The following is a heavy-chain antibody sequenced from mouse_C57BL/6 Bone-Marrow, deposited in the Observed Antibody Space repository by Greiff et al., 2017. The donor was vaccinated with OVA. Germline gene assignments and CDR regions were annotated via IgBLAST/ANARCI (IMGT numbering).Heavy chain of an antibody. CDR3: ARLRQYYGSSYSWFAY. CDR1: GYTFTDYY. CDR2: INPNNGGT. V-gene: IGHV1-26*01. Sequence: EVQLQQSGPELVKPGASVKISCKASGYTFTDYYMNWVKQSHGKSLEWIGDINPNNGGTSYNQKFKGKATLTVDKSSSTAYMELRSLTSEDSAVYYCARLRQYYGSSYSWFAYWGQGTLVTVSA. J-gene: IGHJ3*01. D-gene: IGHD1-1*01.